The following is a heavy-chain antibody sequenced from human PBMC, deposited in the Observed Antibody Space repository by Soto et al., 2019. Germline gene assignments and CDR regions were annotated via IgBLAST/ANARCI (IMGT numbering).Heavy chain of an antibody. CDR2: IWYDGSNK. Sequence: QVQLVESGGGVVQPGRSLRLSCAASGFTFSSYGMHWVRQAPGKGLEWVAVIWYDGSNKYYADSVKGRFTISRDNSKKTLYLQMTSLRAEDKAVYYCARGGETYAFDLWGHGTMVTVSS. V-gene: IGHV3-33*01. CDR3: ARGGETYAFDL. CDR1: GFTFSSYG. J-gene: IGHJ3*01. D-gene: IGHD3-10*01.